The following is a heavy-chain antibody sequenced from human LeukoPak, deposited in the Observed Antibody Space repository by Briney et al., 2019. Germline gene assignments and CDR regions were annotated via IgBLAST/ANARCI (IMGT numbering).Heavy chain of an antibody. CDR3: ASSRFDWLPFFEY. CDR1: RLTFSSYA. D-gene: IGHD3-9*01. CDR2: IPYEGNNK. J-gene: IGHJ4*02. V-gene: IGHV3-30-3*01. Sequence: GGSLRLSCAASRLTFSSYAMHWVRQPPGKGLEWVAVIPYEGNNKYYADSVRGRFTISRDNSKNTLYLQMNSLRPEDTAVYYCASSRFDWLPFFEYWGQGTLVTVSS.